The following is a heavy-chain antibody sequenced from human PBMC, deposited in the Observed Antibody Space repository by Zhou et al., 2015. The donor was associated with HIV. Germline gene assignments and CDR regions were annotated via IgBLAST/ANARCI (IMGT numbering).Heavy chain of an antibody. V-gene: IGHV1-69*06. Sequence: QVQLVQSGTEVKKPGSSVKVSCKASGGTFSSYAISWVRQAPGQGLEWMGGIIPIFGTANYAQKFQGRVTITADKSTSTAYMELSSLRSEDTAVYYCARDQGYCSSTSCPEDLGPYYYYGMDVWGQGTTVTVSS. J-gene: IGHJ6*02. CDR3: ARDQGYCSSTSCPEDLGPYYYYGMDV. CDR2: IIPIFGTA. D-gene: IGHD2-2*01. CDR1: GGTFSSYA.